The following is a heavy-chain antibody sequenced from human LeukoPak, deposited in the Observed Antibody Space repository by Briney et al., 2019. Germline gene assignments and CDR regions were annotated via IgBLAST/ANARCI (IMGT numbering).Heavy chain of an antibody. V-gene: IGHV3-23*01. CDR3: AKRGVVIRVFLVGFHKEAYYFDS. CDR2: IIDSGGST. Sequence: GGSLRLSCAVSGITLSNYGMSWVRQAPGKGLEWVAGIIDSGGSTKYADSVKGRFTISRDNPKNTLSLQMSSLRADDTAVYFCAKRGVVIRVFLVGFHKEAYYFDSWGQGALVTVSS. CDR1: GITLSNYG. D-gene: IGHD3-10*01. J-gene: IGHJ4*02.